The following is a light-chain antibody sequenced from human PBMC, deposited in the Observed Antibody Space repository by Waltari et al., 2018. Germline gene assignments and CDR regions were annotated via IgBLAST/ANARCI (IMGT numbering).Light chain of an antibody. Sequence: IVLTQSPGTLSLSPGERATLSCKASQSVGRTLAWYQKRPGKAPRLLIYGASTTATAIRDRFSGSGSVTDCNLTSRSLEPEDFAVYYCQHYVRVPVTFGQGTTVVIK. CDR2: GAS. CDR3: QHYVRVPVT. J-gene: IGKJ1*01. CDR1: QSVGRT. V-gene: IGKV3-20*01.